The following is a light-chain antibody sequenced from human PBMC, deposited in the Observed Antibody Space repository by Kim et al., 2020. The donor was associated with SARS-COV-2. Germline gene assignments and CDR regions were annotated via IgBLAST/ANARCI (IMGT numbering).Light chain of an antibody. Sequence: VAWGQTARITGQGDSLRSYYATWYQQKPGQAPILVIYGKNNRPSGIPDRFSGSTSGNTASLTITGTQAGDEADYYCNSRDSNDNVVFGGGTKVTVL. CDR3: NSRDSNDNVV. J-gene: IGLJ2*01. V-gene: IGLV3-19*01. CDR1: SLRSYY. CDR2: GKN.